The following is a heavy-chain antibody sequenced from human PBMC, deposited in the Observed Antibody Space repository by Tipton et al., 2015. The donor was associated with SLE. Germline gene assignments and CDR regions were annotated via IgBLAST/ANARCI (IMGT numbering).Heavy chain of an antibody. V-gene: IGHV4-38-2*01. J-gene: IGHJ3*02. CDR1: GYSISSGYY. D-gene: IGHD5-18*01. Sequence: TLSLTCAVSGYSISSGYYWGWIRQPPGKGLECIGSIYHSGSTYYNPSLKSRVTISVDTSKNQFSLKLSSVTAADTAVYYCARGIQLWLRRDAFDIWGQGTMVTVSS. CDR2: IYHSGST. CDR3: ARGIQLWLRRDAFDI.